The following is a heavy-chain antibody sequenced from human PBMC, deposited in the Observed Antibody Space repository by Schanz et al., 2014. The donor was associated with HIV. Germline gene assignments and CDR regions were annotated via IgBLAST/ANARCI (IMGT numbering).Heavy chain of an antibody. J-gene: IGHJ4*02. CDR1: GFTVSSIY. D-gene: IGHD6-6*01. Sequence: EVQLVETGGRLIQPGGSLRLSCAASGFTVSSIYMSWVRQAPGKGLEWVSSISSSSSYIYYADSVKGRFTISRDNARNSLYLQMNSLRAEDTSRYYCAREAVRFFDYWGQGTLVTVSS. CDR3: AREAVRFFDY. V-gene: IGHV3-21*01. CDR2: ISSSSSYI.